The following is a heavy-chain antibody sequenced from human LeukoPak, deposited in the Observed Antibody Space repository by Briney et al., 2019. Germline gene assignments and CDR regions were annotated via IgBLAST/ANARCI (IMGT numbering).Heavy chain of an antibody. CDR3: ARVPGAVAPADY. V-gene: IGHV1-2*02. J-gene: IGHJ4*02. D-gene: IGHD6-19*01. CDR2: INPNSGVT. CDR1: GYTFTAYY. Sequence: ASVKVFCKASGYTFTAYYMHWVRQAPGQGLEWMGWINPNSGVTNYAQSFQGRVTMTRDTSISTAYMELNSLTSDDAAVYYCARVPGAVAPADYWGQGTLVTVSS.